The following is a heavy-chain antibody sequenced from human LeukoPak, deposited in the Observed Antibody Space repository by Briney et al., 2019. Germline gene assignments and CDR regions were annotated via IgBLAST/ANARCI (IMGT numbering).Heavy chain of an antibody. CDR2: ISASGADT. CDR3: PKPLLTPGN. Sequence: GGSLRLSCTTTGFIFAKYAMAWVRQSPGKGLEWVSTISASGADTYYADSVRGRFTISRDNSRNALYLQLSRLRVDDTAFYYCPKPLLTPGNWGPGTLVTVSS. V-gene: IGHV3-23*01. J-gene: IGHJ4*02. CDR1: GFIFAKYA. D-gene: IGHD4-23*01.